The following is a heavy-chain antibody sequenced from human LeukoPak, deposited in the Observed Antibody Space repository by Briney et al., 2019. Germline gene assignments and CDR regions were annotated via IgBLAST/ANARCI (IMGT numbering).Heavy chain of an antibody. Sequence: ASVKVSCKASGYTFTSYDINWVRQATGQGLEWMGWMNPNSGNTGYAQKFQGRVTITRNTSISTAYMELSSLRSEDTAVYYCARDGGIVVPAALDYWGQGTRVSVSS. CDR1: GYTFTSYD. CDR2: MNPNSGNT. J-gene: IGHJ4*02. D-gene: IGHD2-2*01. V-gene: IGHV1-8*02. CDR3: ARDGGIVVPAALDY.